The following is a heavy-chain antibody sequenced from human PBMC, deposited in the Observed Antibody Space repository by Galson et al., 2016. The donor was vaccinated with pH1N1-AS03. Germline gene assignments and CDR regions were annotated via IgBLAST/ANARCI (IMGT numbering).Heavy chain of an antibody. CDR3: ASPGGASGSGDCFDP. Sequence: QSGAEVKEPGESLRISCKASGYTFIYYWIGWVRQMPGKGLEWMGIIYPGDSDTRYSPSFQGQVTISADKSISTAYLQWSSLKASYTAIYYCASPGGASGSGDCFDPRGQETLVTVSS. D-gene: IGHD6-13*01. CDR1: GYTFIYYW. CDR2: IYPGDSDT. J-gene: IGHJ5*02. V-gene: IGHV5-51*01.